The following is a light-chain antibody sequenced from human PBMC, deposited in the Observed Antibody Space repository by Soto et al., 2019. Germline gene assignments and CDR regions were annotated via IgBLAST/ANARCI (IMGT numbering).Light chain of an antibody. CDR2: GAS. V-gene: IGKV3-20*01. CDR1: QSVSSSY. J-gene: IGKJ2*01. Sequence: EIVLTQSPGTLSLSPGERATLSCRASQSVSSSYLAWYQQKPGQAPRLLIYGASNRATGIPDRFSGSGSGTDFTLTISRLEPEDFAVYYCQQYGSSPLHTFGQGTKLEIK. CDR3: QQYGSSPLHT.